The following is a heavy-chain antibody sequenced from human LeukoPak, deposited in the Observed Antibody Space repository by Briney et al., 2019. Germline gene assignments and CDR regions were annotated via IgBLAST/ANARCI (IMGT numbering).Heavy chain of an antibody. J-gene: IGHJ5*02. Sequence: PSETLSLTCAVSGGSISSGGYYWSWIRQPPGKGLEWIGYIYYSGSTNYNPSLKSRVTISVDTSKNQFSLKLSSVTAADTAVYYCARDSYYDSSGHLWGQGTLVTVSS. CDR2: IYYSGST. D-gene: IGHD3-22*01. CDR1: GGSISSGGYY. CDR3: ARDSYYDSSGHL. V-gene: IGHV4-61*08.